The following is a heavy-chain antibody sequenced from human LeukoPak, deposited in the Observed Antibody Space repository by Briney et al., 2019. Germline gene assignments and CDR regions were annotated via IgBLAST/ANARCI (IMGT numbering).Heavy chain of an antibody. D-gene: IGHD4-17*01. CDR3: AREDPQTTVPEGMDV. J-gene: IGHJ6*02. CDR2: IYYTWTT. V-gene: IGHV4-59*01. Sequence: SEALSLTCSVSGGSISTYYWSWIRQLPGKGLEWIGYIYYTWTTNYNPSLRSRVTISVDTSRNQFSLRLSSVTAADTAVYYCAREDPQTTVPEGMDVWGHGTTVIVSS. CDR1: GGSISTYY.